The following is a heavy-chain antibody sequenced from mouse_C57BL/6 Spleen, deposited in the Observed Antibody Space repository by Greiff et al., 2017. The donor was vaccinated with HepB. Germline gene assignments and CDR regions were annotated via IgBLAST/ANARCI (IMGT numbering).Heavy chain of an antibody. J-gene: IGHJ2*01. Sequence: EVQLQQSGPELVKPGASVKMSCKASGYTFTDYNMHWVKQSHGKSLEWIGYINPNNGGTSYNQKFKGKATLTVNKSSSTAYMELRSLTSEDSAVYYCAREEEFTTLFDYWGQGTTLTVSS. CDR1: GYTFTDYN. D-gene: IGHD1-1*01. V-gene: IGHV1-22*01. CDR3: AREEEFTTLFDY. CDR2: INPNNGGT.